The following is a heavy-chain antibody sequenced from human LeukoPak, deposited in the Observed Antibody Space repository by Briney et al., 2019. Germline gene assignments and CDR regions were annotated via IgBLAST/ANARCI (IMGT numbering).Heavy chain of an antibody. V-gene: IGHV4-34*01. CDR3: TRQYSSSYHSDV. CDR2: INHGGIT. D-gene: IGHD6-6*01. Sequence: SETLSLTCSVHGGSFNSFYWSWIRQTPGKGLEWIGDINHGGITDYNPSLKSRVTISVATSNKQFSLNLRSVTAAHTAVYYCTRQYSSSYHSDVWGTGPLVTVS. J-gene: IGHJ4*02. CDR1: GGSFNSFY.